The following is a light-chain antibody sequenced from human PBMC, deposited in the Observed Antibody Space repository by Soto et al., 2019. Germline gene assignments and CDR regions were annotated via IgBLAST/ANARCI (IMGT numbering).Light chain of an antibody. J-gene: IGKJ1*01. V-gene: IGKV1-39*01. CDR2: GAS. Sequence: DIQMNQSPSPLSASVGDRVTITCRASQTISTYLNWYQQKPGKAPKLLIYGASSLQSGVPSRRSGSGSGTDFTLTISSLQPEDFGTYYCQQSFSTPRTFGQGTKVDIK. CDR3: QQSFSTPRT. CDR1: QTISTY.